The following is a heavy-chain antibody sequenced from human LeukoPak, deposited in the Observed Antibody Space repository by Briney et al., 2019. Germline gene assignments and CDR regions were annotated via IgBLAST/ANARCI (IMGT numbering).Heavy chain of an antibody. CDR2: ISSSSSSYI. D-gene: IGHD3-10*01. J-gene: IGHJ4*02. CDR3: ARDEVEFTFDY. Sequence: GGSLRLSCAASGFTFSSYSMNWVRQAPGKGLEWVSSISSSSSSYIYYADSVKGRFTISRDNAKNSLYLQMNSLRAEDTAVYYCARDEVEFTFDYWGQGTLVTVSS. CDR1: GFTFSSYS. V-gene: IGHV3-21*01.